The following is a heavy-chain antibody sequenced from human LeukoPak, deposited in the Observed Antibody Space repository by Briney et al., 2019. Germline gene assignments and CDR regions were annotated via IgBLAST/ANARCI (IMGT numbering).Heavy chain of an antibody. Sequence: GGSVRLSCAASGFTFGNYGMSWVRQAPGQGLEWVSGISGSGGSTYYAGSVKGRFTISRDNSKNTLYLEMNSLRADDTAVYYCAKSHHVTAIDYWGQGTLVTVSS. J-gene: IGHJ4*02. CDR2: ISGSGGST. V-gene: IGHV3-23*01. CDR3: AKSHHVTAIDY. D-gene: IGHD2-21*02. CDR1: GFTFGNYG.